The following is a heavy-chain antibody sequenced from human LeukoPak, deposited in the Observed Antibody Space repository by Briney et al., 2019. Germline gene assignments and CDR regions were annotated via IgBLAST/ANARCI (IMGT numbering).Heavy chain of an antibody. V-gene: IGHV4-4*02. D-gene: IGHD4-23*01. CDR2: VHPLGST. CDR1: GGSFTSDNW. Sequence: PSETLSLTCSVSGGSFTSDNWWSWVRQPPGKELEWIGEVHPLGSTNYNPSFKSRLIISVDKSKNQFSLNLSSVTAADTAIYYCARGGTSVVTMNYWGQGTLVTVSS. CDR3: ARGGTSVVTMNY. J-gene: IGHJ4*02.